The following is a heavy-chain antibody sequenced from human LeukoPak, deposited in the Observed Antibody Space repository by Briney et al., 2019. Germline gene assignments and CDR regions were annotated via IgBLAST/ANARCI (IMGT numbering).Heavy chain of an antibody. CDR1: GFTFSSYW. D-gene: IGHD3-9*01. CDR2: IKQDGSDK. Sequence: GGSLRLSCAASGFTFSSYWMSWVRQAPGKGLEWLANIKQDGSDKYYMDSVKGRFTISRDNSKNTVYLQMSSLRVEDTAVYYCAKGGGDVLTGLIDYWGQGTLVTVSS. J-gene: IGHJ4*02. CDR3: AKGGGDVLTGLIDY. V-gene: IGHV3-7*03.